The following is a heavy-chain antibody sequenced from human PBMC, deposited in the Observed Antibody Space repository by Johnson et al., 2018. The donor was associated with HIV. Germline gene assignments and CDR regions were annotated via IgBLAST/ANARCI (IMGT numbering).Heavy chain of an antibody. CDR1: GFSFSAYD. V-gene: IGHV3-13*01. CDR3: ARVRGGRENAFDI. D-gene: IGHD1-26*01. CDR2: IGTAGDT. Sequence: VQLVESGGELIRPGASLKLSCTASGFSFSAYDMHWVRQATGKGLEWVSAIGTAGDTYYPGSVKGRFTISRENAKNSLYLQMNSLRAEDTALYYCARVRGGRENAFDIWGQGTMVTVSS. J-gene: IGHJ3*02.